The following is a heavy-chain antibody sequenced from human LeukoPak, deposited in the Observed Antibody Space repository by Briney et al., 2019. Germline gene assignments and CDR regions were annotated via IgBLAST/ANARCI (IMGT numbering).Heavy chain of an antibody. CDR2: ISSSGSTI. V-gene: IGHV3-48*03. J-gene: IGHJ4*02. D-gene: IGHD4-11*01. CDR1: GFTFSSYE. Sequence: GGSLRLSCAASGFTFSSYEMNWVRQAPGKGLEWVSYISSSGSTIYYADSVKGRFTISRDNAKNSLYLQMNSLRAEDTAVYYCARVPKLTTMIDYWSQGTPLTVSS. CDR3: ARVPKLTTMIDY.